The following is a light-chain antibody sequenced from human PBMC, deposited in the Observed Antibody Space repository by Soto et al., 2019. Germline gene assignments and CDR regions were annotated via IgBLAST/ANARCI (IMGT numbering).Light chain of an antibody. CDR1: QSVSSSY. J-gene: IGKJ2*01. Sequence: EIVLTQSPGTLSLSPGERATLSCRASQSVSSSYLAWHQQKPGQAPRLLIYGASSRATGIPDRFSGSGSGTDFTLTISRLEPEDFAVYYCQQYGSSPTYTFGQGTTLEIK. CDR3: QQYGSSPTYT. CDR2: GAS. V-gene: IGKV3-20*01.